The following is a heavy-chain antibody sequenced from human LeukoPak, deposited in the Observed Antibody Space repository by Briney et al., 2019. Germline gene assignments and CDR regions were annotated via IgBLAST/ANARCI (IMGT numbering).Heavy chain of an antibody. V-gene: IGHV1-8*01. D-gene: IGHD5/OR15-5a*01. CDR3: AREGVHDYYYYGMDV. Sequence: GASVKVSCKASGYTFTSYDINWVRQATGQGLEWMGWMNPNSGNTGYAQKFQGRVTMTRNTSISTAYMELSSLRSEDTAVYYCAREGVHDYYYYGMDVWGQGTTVTVSS. CDR1: GYTFTSYD. CDR2: MNPNSGNT. J-gene: IGHJ6*02.